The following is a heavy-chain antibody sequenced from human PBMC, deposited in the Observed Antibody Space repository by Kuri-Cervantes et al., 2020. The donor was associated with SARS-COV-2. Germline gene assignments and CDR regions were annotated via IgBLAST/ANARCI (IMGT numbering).Heavy chain of an antibody. V-gene: IGHV1-58*01. CDR1: GFTFTSSA. Sequence: SVKVSCKASGFTFTSSAVQWVRQARGQRLEWIGWIVVGSGNTNYAQKFQERVTITRDMSTSTAYMELSSLRSEDTAVYYCASPGIAAANYYYYGMDVWGQGTTVTVSS. D-gene: IGHD6-13*01. CDR2: IVVGSGNT. CDR3: ASPGIAAANYYYYGMDV. J-gene: IGHJ6*02.